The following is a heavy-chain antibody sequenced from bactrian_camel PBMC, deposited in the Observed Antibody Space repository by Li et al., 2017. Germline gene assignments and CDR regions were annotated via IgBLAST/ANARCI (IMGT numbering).Heavy chain of an antibody. CDR3: AAGPWYTDEYKY. CDR1: GPTFRNYY. V-gene: IGHV3-2*01. CDR2: INGRGSST. J-gene: IGHJ4*01. Sequence: HVQLVESGGALVQPGGSLRLSCAASGPTFRNYYANWVRQAPGRGLEWVSSINGRGSSTYYSDSVKGRFTISRNNAKNTVNLQMSSLQSEDTALYYCAAGPWYTDEYKYWGQGTQVTVS. D-gene: IGHD6*01.